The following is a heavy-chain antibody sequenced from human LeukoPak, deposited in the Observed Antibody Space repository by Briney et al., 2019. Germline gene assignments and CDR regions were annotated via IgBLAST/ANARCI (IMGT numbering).Heavy chain of an antibody. J-gene: IGHJ4*02. D-gene: IGHD5-18*01. V-gene: IGHV1-69*05. CDR3: ARDSDTAMACFDY. CDR2: IIPIFGTA. CDR1: GGTFSSYA. Sequence: SVKVSCKASGGTFSSYAISWMRQAPGQGLEWMGRIIPIFGTANYAQKFQGRVTITTDESTSTAYMELSSLRSEDTAVYYCARDSDTAMACFDYWGQGTLVTVSS.